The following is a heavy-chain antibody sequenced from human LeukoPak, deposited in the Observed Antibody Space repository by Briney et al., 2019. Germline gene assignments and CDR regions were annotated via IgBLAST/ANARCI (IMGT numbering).Heavy chain of an antibody. J-gene: IGHJ3*01. CDR3: ARAGYYGISVNDAFDV. CDR2: IETDGSST. Sequence: PGGSLRLSCAASGVPFSTYWMHWVRQAPGKGLVWVGRIETDGSSTHYPDSVKGRFNISRDNAKNTLFLQMNSLRAEDTAVYYCARAGYYGISVNDAFDVWGQGSMVTVSS. D-gene: IGHD3-22*01. V-gene: IGHV3-74*01. CDR1: GVPFSTYW.